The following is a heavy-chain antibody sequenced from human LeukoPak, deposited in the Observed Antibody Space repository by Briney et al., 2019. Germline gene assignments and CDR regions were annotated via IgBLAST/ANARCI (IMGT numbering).Heavy chain of an antibody. V-gene: IGHV1-18*01. CDR1: GYTFTSYG. J-gene: IGHJ5*02. Sequence: GASVKVSCKASGYTFTSYGISWVRQAPGQGLEWMGWISAYNGNTNYAQKLQGRVTMITDTSTSTAYMELRSLRSDDTAVYYCARDGATLRPTKYNWFDPWGQGTLVTVSS. CDR3: ARDGATLRPTKYNWFDP. D-gene: IGHD5-12*01. CDR2: ISAYNGNT.